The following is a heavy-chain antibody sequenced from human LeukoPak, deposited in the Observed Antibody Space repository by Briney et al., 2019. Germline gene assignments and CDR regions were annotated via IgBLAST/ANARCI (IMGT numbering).Heavy chain of an antibody. D-gene: IGHD2-2*01. CDR1: GYTLTELS. CDR3: ATSLVPAAIFTGWFDP. Sequence: ASVKVSCKVSGYTLTELSMHWVRQAPGKGLEWMGGFDPEDGETIYAQKFQGRVTMTEDTSTDTAYMELSSLRSEDTAVYYCATSLVPAAIFTGWFDPWGQGTLVTVSS. V-gene: IGHV1-24*01. CDR2: FDPEDGET. J-gene: IGHJ5*02.